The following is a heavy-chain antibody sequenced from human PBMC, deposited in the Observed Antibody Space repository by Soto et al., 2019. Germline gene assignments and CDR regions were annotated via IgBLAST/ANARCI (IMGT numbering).Heavy chain of an antibody. Sequence: PGGSLRLSCAASGFIFSDHYMDWVRQTPGKGLEWVGRTRNKANSYTTEYAASVKGRFTISRDDSKNPVYLQMNSLKTEDTAVYYCVRVTIDYYYDYWGQGA. V-gene: IGHV3-72*01. CDR1: GFIFSDHY. CDR2: TRNKANSYTT. D-gene: IGHD3-3*01. CDR3: VRVTIDYYYDY. J-gene: IGHJ4*02.